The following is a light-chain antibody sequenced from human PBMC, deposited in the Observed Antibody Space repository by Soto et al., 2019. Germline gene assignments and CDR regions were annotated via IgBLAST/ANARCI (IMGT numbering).Light chain of an antibody. CDR3: QQYGSSPRT. J-gene: IGKJ1*01. CDR2: GTS. Sequence: PGERATLSCRASQSLSTSYLAWYQQKPGQAPRLLTYGTSSRASGIPDRFSGSGSGTDFTLTISRLEPEDFAVYYCQQYGSSPRTFGQGTKVDIK. V-gene: IGKV3-20*01. CDR1: QSLSTSY.